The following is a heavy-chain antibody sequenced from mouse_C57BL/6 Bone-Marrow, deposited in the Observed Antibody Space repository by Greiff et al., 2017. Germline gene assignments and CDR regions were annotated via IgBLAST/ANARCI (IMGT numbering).Heavy chain of an antibody. CDR3: AREIGASAPRRSVAY. CDR1: GFTFSSYA. J-gene: IGHJ3*01. D-gene: IGHD3-1*01. V-gene: IGHV5-4*01. Sequence: EVQLVESGGGLVKPGGSLKLSCAASGFTFSSYAMSWVRQTPEKRLEWVATISDGGSYTYYPDNVKGRFTISRDNAKNNLYLQMSHLKSEDTAMYYCAREIGASAPRRSVAYWGQGTLVTVSA. CDR2: ISDGGSYT.